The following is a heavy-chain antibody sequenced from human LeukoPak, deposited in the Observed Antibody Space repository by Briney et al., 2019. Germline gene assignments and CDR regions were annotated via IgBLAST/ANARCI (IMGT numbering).Heavy chain of an antibody. D-gene: IGHD1-26*01. CDR1: SGSISSSSYY. J-gene: IGHJ4*02. CDR3: ARRNGGRHQAFDY. V-gene: IGHV4-39*01. Sequence: SETLSLTCTVSSGSISSSSYYWGWIRQPPGKGLEWIGSIYYSGSTHYNPSLKSRVTISVDTSKKQFSLKLTSVTAADTAVYYCARRNGGRHQAFDYWGQGTLVTVSS. CDR2: IYYSGST.